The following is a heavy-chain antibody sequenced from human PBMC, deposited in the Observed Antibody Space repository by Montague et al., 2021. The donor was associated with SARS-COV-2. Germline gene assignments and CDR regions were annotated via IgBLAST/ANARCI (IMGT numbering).Heavy chain of an antibody. V-gene: IGHV3-11*03. D-gene: IGHD1-14*01. CDR3: ARLVGVESNRRDYFNY. Sequence: SLRLSCAASGFTFSDYYMSWIRQAPGKGLEWVSYISGRGSYTDYADSAKGRFTISRDNARKSLYLEMNSLRAEDTAVYYCARLVGVESNRRDYFNYWGQGTLVTVSS. J-gene: IGHJ4*02. CDR2: ISGRGSYT. CDR1: GFTFSDYY.